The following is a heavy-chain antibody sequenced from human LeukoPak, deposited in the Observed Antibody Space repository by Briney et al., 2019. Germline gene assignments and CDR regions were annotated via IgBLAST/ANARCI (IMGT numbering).Heavy chain of an antibody. CDR1: AFTFSRYS. Sequence: PGGSLRLSCAASAFTFSRYSMNWVRQAPGKGLEWVSSISSSSSHINYADSMKGRITISRDNAKNSLYLQMNSLRAEDTAVYYCAFLVVLNRNGPYYFDYWGQGTMVTVSS. J-gene: IGHJ4*02. CDR2: ISSSSSHI. CDR3: AFLVVLNRNGPYYFDY. V-gene: IGHV3-21*01. D-gene: IGHD1-14*01.